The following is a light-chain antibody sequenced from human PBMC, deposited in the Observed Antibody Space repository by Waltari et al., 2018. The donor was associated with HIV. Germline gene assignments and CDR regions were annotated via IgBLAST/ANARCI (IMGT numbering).Light chain of an antibody. V-gene: IGLV6-57*01. J-gene: IGLJ3*02. CDR1: SGSIASNY. CDR3: QSYDSSNHWV. CDR2: EDN. Sequence: NFMLTQPHSVSESPGKTVTISCTRSSGSIASNYVQWYQHRPGRSPTTVIYEDNQRPAWVPDRFSGSIDSSSNSASLTSAGLKTEDEADYYCQSYDSSNHWVFGGGTKLTVL.